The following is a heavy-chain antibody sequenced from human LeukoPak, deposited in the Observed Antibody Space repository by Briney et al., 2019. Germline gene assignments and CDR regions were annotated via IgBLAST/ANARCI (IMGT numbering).Heavy chain of an antibody. CDR3: ARDFGSRDDAFDI. CDR1: GGSINSYY. D-gene: IGHD1-26*01. CDR2: IFSSGST. J-gene: IGHJ3*02. Sequence: SETLSLTRTVSGGSINSYYWNWIRQPAGKGLEWIGHIFSSGSTNHNPSLKSRVTMSVDTSKNQFSLKLSSVTAADTAVYYCARDFGSRDDAFDIWGQGKMVTVSS. V-gene: IGHV4-4*07.